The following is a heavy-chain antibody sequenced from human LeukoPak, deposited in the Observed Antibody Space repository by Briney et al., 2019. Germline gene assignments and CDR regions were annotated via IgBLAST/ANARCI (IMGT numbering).Heavy chain of an antibody. CDR1: GFNVSSNY. CDR3: ARTANFAAGYYIDY. J-gene: IGHJ4*02. D-gene: IGHD6-13*01. V-gene: IGHV3-21*01. CDR2: ISGSSRHK. Sequence: PGGSLRLSCAASGFNVSSNYMSWVRQAPGKGLEWVSSISGSSRHKYYADSVKGRFTISRDNAKNSLYLQMNSLRAEDTAVYYCARTANFAAGYYIDYWGQGTLVTVSS.